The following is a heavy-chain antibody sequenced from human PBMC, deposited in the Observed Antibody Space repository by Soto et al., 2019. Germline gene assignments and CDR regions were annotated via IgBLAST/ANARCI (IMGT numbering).Heavy chain of an antibody. V-gene: IGHV3-33*01. Sequence: QEQLVESGGGVVQPGTSLRLSCAASGFPFSSYGMHWVRQAPGKGLEWVTVIWYDGSEKRYADSVTGRFTSSRDNSKNTVRLQMNSLRVEDTAVYYCARLDGSGKEGVRGVDVWGQGTTVIVSS. CDR2: IWYDGSEK. D-gene: IGHD3-10*01. CDR3: ARLDGSGKEGVRGVDV. CDR1: GFPFSSYG. J-gene: IGHJ6*02.